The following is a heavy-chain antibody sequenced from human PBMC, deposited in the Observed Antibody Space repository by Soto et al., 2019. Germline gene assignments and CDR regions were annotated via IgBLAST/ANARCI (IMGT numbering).Heavy chain of an antibody. J-gene: IGHJ4*02. V-gene: IGHV3-74*01. CDR2: INSEGSST. Sequence: GGSPKLSFATPGFPFHSDWMHWVPPAPRKGLVWVSRINSEGSSTSDADSVKGRFTISRDNAKNTRYLQMNSLRAEDTAVYHCARVPYCSSTSCYSYFDYWGQGTPVTVSS. CDR3: ARVPYCSSTSCYSYFDY. CDR1: GFPFHSDW. D-gene: IGHD2-2*02.